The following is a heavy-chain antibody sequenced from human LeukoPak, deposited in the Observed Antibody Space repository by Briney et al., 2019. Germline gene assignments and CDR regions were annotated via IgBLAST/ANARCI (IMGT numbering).Heavy chain of an antibody. CDR1: GGSFSGYY. J-gene: IGHJ4*02. D-gene: IGHD3-16*01. CDR3: ARANYDYVWGSPYYFDY. CDR2: INHSGST. Sequence: SETLSLTCAVYGGSFSGYYWSWIRQPPGKGLEWIGEINHSGSTNYNPSLKSRVTISVDTSKNQFSLKLSSVTAADTAVYYCARANYDYVWGSPYYFDYWGQGTLVTVSS. V-gene: IGHV4-34*01.